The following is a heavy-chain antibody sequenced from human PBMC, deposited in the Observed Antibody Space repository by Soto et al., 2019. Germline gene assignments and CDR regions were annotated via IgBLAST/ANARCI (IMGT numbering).Heavy chain of an antibody. Sequence: EVQLLESGGGLVQPGGSLRLSCAASGFTFSSYAMSWVRQAPGKGLEWVSAISGSGGSTYYADSVKGRFTISRDNSKNTLYLQMNSLRAEDTAVYFCAKGGSSWYDSYYGMDVWGQGTTVTVSS. V-gene: IGHV3-23*01. CDR1: GFTFSSYA. CDR2: ISGSGGST. J-gene: IGHJ6*02. CDR3: AKGGSSWYDSYYGMDV. D-gene: IGHD6-13*01.